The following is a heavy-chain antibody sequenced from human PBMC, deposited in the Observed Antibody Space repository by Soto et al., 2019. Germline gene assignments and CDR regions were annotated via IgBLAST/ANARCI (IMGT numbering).Heavy chain of an antibody. CDR2: LNHSGST. CDR3: ERISGYYHFDY. V-gene: IGHV4-34*01. D-gene: IGHD3-3*01. CDR1: GGSFSGYY. J-gene: IGHJ4*02. Sequence: QVQLQQWGAGLLKPSETLSLTCAVYGGSFSGYYWSWIRQPPGKGLEWIGELNHSGSTNYNPSLKSRGTLSVDTSNTQFSVMLSSVTAADTAVYYCERISGYYHFDYWGQGTLVTVSS.